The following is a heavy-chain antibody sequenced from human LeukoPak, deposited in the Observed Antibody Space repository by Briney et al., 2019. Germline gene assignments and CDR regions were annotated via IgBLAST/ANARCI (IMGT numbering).Heavy chain of an antibody. Sequence: ASVKVSCKASGYTFTSYYMHWVRQAPGEGLEWRGWINPNSGGTNYAQKFQGRVTMTRDTSISTVYMELSSLRSEDTAVYYCARDRDVVRGEDDAFDIWGQGTMVTVSS. CDR2: INPNSGGT. D-gene: IGHD3-10*01. J-gene: IGHJ3*02. CDR3: ARDRDVVRGEDDAFDI. V-gene: IGHV1-2*02. CDR1: GYTFTSYY.